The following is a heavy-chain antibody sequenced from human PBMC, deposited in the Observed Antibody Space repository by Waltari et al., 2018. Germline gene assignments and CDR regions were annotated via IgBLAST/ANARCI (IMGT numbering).Heavy chain of an antibody. CDR2: IYHSGST. V-gene: IGHV4-38-2*01. J-gene: IGHJ4*02. Sequence: QVQLQESGPGLVKPSETLSLTCAVSGYSISSGYYWGWIRQPPGKGLEWIGSIYHSGSTYYNPSRKSRVTISVDTSKNQFSLKLSSVTAADTAMYYCARHPSSSIVVVPAAPFDYWGQGTLVTVSS. CDR1: GYSISSGYY. CDR3: ARHPSSSIVVVPAAPFDY. D-gene: IGHD2-2*01.